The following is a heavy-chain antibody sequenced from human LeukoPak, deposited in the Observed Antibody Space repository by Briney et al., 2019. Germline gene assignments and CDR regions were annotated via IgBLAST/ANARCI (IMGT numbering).Heavy chain of an antibody. D-gene: IGHD4-17*01. CDR2: IYTSGST. CDR1: GGSISSYY. Sequence: SETLSLTCTVSGGSISSYYWSWIRQPAGKGLEWIGRIYTSGSTNYNPPLKSRVTISVDTSKNQFSLKLSSVTAADTAVYYCARGGFNYGDYGLDYWGQGTLVTVSS. CDR3: ARGGFNYGDYGLDY. J-gene: IGHJ4*02. V-gene: IGHV4-4*07.